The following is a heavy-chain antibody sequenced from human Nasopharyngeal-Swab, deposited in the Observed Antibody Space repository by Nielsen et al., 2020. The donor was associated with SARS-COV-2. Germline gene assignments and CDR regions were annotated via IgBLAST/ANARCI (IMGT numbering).Heavy chain of an antibody. D-gene: IGHD2-8*01. V-gene: IGHV4-59*08. CDR1: GGPINYMY. J-gene: IGHJ6*02. Sequence: SETLSLTFTVPGGPINYMYWTWIRQTPGKGLGWIGLIYYSGSTSYNPSLKSRLTILIDRSKSQFSLKLSSVTAADTAVYYCARHNAHCSNGVCSTYYYHALDVWGQGTTVTVSS. CDR3: ARHNAHCSNGVCSTYYYHALDV. CDR2: IYYSGST.